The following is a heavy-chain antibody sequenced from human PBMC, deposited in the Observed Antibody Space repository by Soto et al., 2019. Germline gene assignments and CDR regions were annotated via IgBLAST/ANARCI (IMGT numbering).Heavy chain of an antibody. Sequence: PGGSLRLSCAASGFTFSSYEMNWVRQAPGKGLEWVSYISSSGSTIYYADSVKGRFTISRDNAKNSLYLQMNSLRAEDTAVYYCARDTGIAAAGTYYYYGMDVWGQGTTVTVSS. CDR2: ISSSGSTI. D-gene: IGHD6-13*01. V-gene: IGHV3-48*03. J-gene: IGHJ6*02. CDR1: GFTFSSYE. CDR3: ARDTGIAAAGTYYYYGMDV.